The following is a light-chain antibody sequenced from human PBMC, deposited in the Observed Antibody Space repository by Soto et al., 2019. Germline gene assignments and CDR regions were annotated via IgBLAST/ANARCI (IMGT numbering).Light chain of an antibody. CDR1: QSVSSN. J-gene: IGKJ2*01. Sequence: EIVMTQSPATLSVSPGERATVSCRASQSVSSNLAWYQQKPGQAPRLLIYGASTRATGIPARFSGSGSGTEFTLTIGSLQSEDFAVYYCQQYNNWPWTFGQGTKLEIK. V-gene: IGKV3-15*01. CDR2: GAS. CDR3: QQYNNWPWT.